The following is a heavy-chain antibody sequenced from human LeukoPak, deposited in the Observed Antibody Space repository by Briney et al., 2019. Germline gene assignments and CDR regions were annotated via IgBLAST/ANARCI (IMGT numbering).Heavy chain of an antibody. D-gene: IGHD6-19*01. Sequence: SETLSLTCTVSGGSISSYYWSWIRQPPGKGLEWIGYIYYSGSTNYNPSLKSRVTISVDTSKNQFSLKLSSVTAADTAVYYCARGVGYSSGWYPSFDYWGQGTLVTVSS. CDR3: ARGVGYSSGWYPSFDY. CDR2: IYYSGST. CDR1: GGSISSYY. V-gene: IGHV4-59*01. J-gene: IGHJ4*02.